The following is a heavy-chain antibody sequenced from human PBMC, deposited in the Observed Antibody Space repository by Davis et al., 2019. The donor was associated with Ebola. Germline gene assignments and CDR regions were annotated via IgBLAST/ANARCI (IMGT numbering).Heavy chain of an antibody. CDR3: ARIGQRDDFWSGSFPPNNYYYGMDV. D-gene: IGHD3-3*01. V-gene: IGHV4-39*01. J-gene: IGHJ6*02. Sequence: MPSETLSLTCTVSGGSISSSSYYWSWIRQPPGKGLEWIGEINHSGSTNYNPSLKSRVTISVDTSKNQFSLKLSSVTAADTAVYYCARIGQRDDFWSGSFPPNNYYYGMDVWGQGTTVTVSS. CDR2: INHSGST. CDR1: GGSISSSSYY.